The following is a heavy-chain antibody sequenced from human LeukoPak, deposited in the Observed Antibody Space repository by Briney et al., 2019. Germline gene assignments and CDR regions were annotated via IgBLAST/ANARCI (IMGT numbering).Heavy chain of an antibody. Sequence: PGGSLRLSCAAYGFTFSNNYMSWVRQAPGKGLEWVCVIYNRTTDYIDSVKGRFTISRDNSKNTVYLQMSNLRAEDTAVYYCARDGNGYYSFDQWGQGTLVTVST. CDR3: ARDGNGYYSFDQ. CDR1: GFTFSNNY. J-gene: IGHJ4*02. CDR2: IYNRTT. V-gene: IGHV3-53*01. D-gene: IGHD3-22*01.